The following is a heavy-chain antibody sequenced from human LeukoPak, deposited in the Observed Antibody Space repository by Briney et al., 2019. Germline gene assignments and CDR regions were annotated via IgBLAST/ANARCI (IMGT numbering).Heavy chain of an antibody. J-gene: IGHJ6*04. CDR3: ARAGGCTNGVCSRFVDV. D-gene: IGHD2-8*01. V-gene: IGHV1-8*01. CDR1: GYTFTSHD. CDR2: MNPNSGNT. Sequence: ASVKVSCKASGYTFTSHDINWVRQATGQGLEWMGWMNPNSGNTGYAQKFQGRVTMTGNTSIRTAYMELSSLRSEDTAVYYCARAGGCTNGVCSRFVDVWGKGTTVTVSS.